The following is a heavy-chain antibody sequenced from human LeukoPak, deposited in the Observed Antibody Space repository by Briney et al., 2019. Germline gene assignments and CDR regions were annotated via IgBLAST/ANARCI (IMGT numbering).Heavy chain of an antibody. J-gene: IGHJ6*03. Sequence: GGSLRLFCAASGFKVSSRYMSWVRQAPGRGLEWVSVIYSGGSTYYADSVKGRFIISRDNLKNTVFLQVNSLRVEDTAVYYCARDNGAGYYYYLDVWGKGTTVTVSS. CDR3: ARDNGAGYYYYLDV. V-gene: IGHV3-53*01. CDR1: GFKVSSRY. D-gene: IGHD6-19*01. CDR2: IYSGGST.